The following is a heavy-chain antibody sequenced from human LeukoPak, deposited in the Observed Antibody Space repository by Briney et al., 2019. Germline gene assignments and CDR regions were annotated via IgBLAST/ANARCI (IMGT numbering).Heavy chain of an antibody. D-gene: IGHD6-13*01. CDR2: MYAGGGT. Sequence: GGSLRLSCAASGFTVSSNYMSWVRQAPGTGLAWVSIMYAGGGTNYADSVKGRFTISRDNSKNTLYLQMNSLRAEDTAVYYCAKVLAAAGTWGYYFDYWGQGTLVTVSS. CDR1: GFTVSSNY. V-gene: IGHV3-53*01. CDR3: AKVLAAAGTWGYYFDY. J-gene: IGHJ4*02.